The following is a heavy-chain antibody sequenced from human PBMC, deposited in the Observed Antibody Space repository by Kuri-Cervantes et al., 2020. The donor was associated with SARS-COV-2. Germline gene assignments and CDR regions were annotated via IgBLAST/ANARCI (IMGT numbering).Heavy chain of an antibody. V-gene: IGHV1-18*01. CDR3: ARVYGDYYDSSGYSVGNAFDI. CDR1: GYSFTSFG. Sequence: ASVKVSCKASGYSFTSFGITWVRQAPGQGLEWMGWISAYSGNTNYAQNLQGRVTMTTDTSTSTAYMELRSLRSDDTAVYYCARVYGDYYDSSGYSVGNAFDIWGQGTMVTDSS. J-gene: IGHJ3*02. CDR2: ISAYSGNT. D-gene: IGHD3-22*01.